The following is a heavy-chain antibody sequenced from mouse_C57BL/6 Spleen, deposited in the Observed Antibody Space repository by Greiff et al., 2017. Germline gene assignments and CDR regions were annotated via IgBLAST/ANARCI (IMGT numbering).Heavy chain of an antibody. D-gene: IGHD1-1*01. CDR3: AKYYYGSSPAWFAY. Sequence: EVHLVESGPGLVKPSQSLSLTCSVTGYSITSGYYWNWIRQFPGNKLEWMGYISYDGSNNYNPSLKNRISITRDTSKNQFFLKLNSVTTEDTATYYCAKYYYGSSPAWFAYWGQGTLVTVSA. CDR1: GYSITSGYY. V-gene: IGHV3-6*01. CDR2: ISYDGSN. J-gene: IGHJ3*01.